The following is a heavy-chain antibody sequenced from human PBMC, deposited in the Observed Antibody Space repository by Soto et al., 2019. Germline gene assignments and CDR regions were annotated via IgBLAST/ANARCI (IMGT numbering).Heavy chain of an antibody. CDR2: ISGSGDTI. J-gene: IGHJ4*02. V-gene: IGHV3-48*03. CDR1: GFTFGSFQ. D-gene: IGHD4-17*01. CDR3: AREAPYGVWFAAGYFVL. Sequence: GGSLRLSCEASGFTFGSFQRNWVRQAPGRGLEWISHISGSGDTIYYADSVKGRFTISRDNAKYSLALHMNSLRAEDTGVYFCAREAPYGVWFAAGYFVLWGQGTQVTVSS.